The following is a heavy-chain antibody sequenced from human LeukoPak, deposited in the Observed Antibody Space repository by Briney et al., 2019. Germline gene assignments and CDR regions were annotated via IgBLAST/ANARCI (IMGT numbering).Heavy chain of an antibody. Sequence: PGGSLRLSCAASRFTFSTYAMSWVRQAPGKGLEWVSSITGTGGTTYYADSVMGRFTISRDNSKNTLSLQADSLRAEDTALYYCARVRYYDSSHPVAFDIWGQGTMVTVSS. CDR3: ARVRYYDSSHPVAFDI. V-gene: IGHV3-23*01. CDR1: RFTFSTYA. CDR2: ITGTGGTT. J-gene: IGHJ3*02. D-gene: IGHD3-22*01.